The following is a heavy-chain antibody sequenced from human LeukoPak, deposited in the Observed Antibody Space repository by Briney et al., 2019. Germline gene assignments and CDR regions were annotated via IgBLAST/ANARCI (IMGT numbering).Heavy chain of an antibody. V-gene: IGHV1-18*01. CDR3: ACAGDYYDSSGYYYYFDY. CDR2: ISAYNGNT. Sequence: ASVKVSCKASGYTFTNYGINWVRQAPGQGLEWMGWISAYNGNTNYAQKLQGRVTMTTDTSTSTAYMELRSLRSDDTAVYYCACAGDYYDSSGYYYYFDYWGQGTLVTVSS. CDR1: GYTFTNYG. D-gene: IGHD3-22*01. J-gene: IGHJ4*02.